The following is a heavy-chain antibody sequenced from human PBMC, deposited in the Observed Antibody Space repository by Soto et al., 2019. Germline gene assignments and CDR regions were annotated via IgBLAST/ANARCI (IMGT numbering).Heavy chain of an antibody. J-gene: IGHJ6*02. CDR1: GGSISSYY. CDR3: AGAWGSSSWYIDYYGMDV. V-gene: IGHV4-59*01. Sequence: SETLSLTCTVSGGSISSYYWSWIRQPPGKGLEWIGYIYYSGSTNYNPSLKSRVTISVDTSKNQFSLKLSSVTAADTAVYYCAGAWGSSSWYIDYYGMDVWGQGTTVTVSS. CDR2: IYYSGST. D-gene: IGHD6-13*01.